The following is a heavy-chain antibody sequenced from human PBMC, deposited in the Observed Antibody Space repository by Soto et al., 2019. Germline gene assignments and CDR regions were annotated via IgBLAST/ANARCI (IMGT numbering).Heavy chain of an antibody. Sequence: TVLSKRLSWAASELTFGSLNVSWVSQAPGKGLEWVSSISSSSSYIYYADSVKGRFTISRDNAKNSLYLLMNSLRAEDTAVYYCARLYNYGYGMDVWGQGTTVTVSS. CDR1: ELTFGSLN. CDR3: ARLYNYGYGMDV. CDR2: ISSSSSYI. V-gene: IGHV3-21*01. J-gene: IGHJ6*02.